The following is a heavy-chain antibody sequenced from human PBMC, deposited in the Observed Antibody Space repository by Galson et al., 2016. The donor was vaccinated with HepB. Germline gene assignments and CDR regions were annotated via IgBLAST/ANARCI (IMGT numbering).Heavy chain of an antibody. J-gene: IGHJ4*02. Sequence: RLSCAASGFSFSDYWMTWVRQAPGKGLEWVANIKQDGSEKYYVDSVKGRFTISRDNAKNSLYLQMNSLRAEDTAIYYCVSRRHIAADGVDWGQGILVTVS. CDR2: IKQDGSEK. V-gene: IGHV3-7*02. D-gene: IGHD6-13*01. CDR3: VSRRHIAADGVD. CDR1: GFSFSDYW.